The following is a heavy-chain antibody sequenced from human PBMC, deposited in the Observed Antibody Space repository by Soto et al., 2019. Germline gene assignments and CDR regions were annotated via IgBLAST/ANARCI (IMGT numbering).Heavy chain of an antibody. V-gene: IGHV3-23*01. CDR2: ISGSGDTT. CDR3: AKEDGGWYGWFDP. Sequence: EVQLLEPGGGLVQPGGSLRLSCAASAFTFSNYAMSWVRQAPGKGLEWVSRISGSGDTTHYADTVKGRFTISRDNSMNTLYRQMNSQRAEDTAVYYCAKEDGGWYGWFDPWGQGTLVTVSS. D-gene: IGHD6-19*01. J-gene: IGHJ5*02. CDR1: AFTFSNYA.